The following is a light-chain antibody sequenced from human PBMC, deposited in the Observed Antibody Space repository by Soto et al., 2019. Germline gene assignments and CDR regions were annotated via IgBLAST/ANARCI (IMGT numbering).Light chain of an antibody. Sequence: EIGLTQSPATLSSSPGERATLSCRASQSVSNYLAWFQQKPGQAPRLLVYDASKRATGVRARFSGSGSGPDFSLTISCLEPEDLAVYYCQQHSNWPWTFGQGAKVEIK. V-gene: IGKV3-11*01. CDR1: QSVSNY. J-gene: IGKJ1*01. CDR2: DAS. CDR3: QQHSNWPWT.